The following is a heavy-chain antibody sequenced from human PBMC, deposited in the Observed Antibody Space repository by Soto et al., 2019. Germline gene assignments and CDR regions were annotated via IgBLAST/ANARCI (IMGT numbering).Heavy chain of an antibody. Sequence: ASVKVSCKASGYTFTSYDINWVRQATGQGLEWMGWMNPNSGNTGYAQKFQGRVTMTRNTSISTAYMELSSLRSEDTAVYYCARKYQTNWDPFFDYWGQGTLVTVSS. V-gene: IGHV1-8*01. CDR3: ARKYQTNWDPFFDY. J-gene: IGHJ4*02. CDR2: MNPNSGNT. CDR1: GYTFTSYD. D-gene: IGHD2-2*01.